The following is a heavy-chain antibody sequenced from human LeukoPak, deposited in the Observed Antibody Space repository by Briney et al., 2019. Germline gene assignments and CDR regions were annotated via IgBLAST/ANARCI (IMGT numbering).Heavy chain of an antibody. CDR3: ARVFYDSSGYYYYAFDI. V-gene: IGHV1-69*15. D-gene: IGHD3-22*01. CDR1: GGTFSSYA. Sequence: SVKVSCKAAGGTFSSYAISWVRQAPGQGLEWMGRIIPIFGTADYAQKFQGRVTITADESTSTAYMELSSLRSEDTAVYYCARVFYDSSGYYYYAFDIWGQGTMVTVSS. J-gene: IGHJ3*02. CDR2: IIPIFGTA.